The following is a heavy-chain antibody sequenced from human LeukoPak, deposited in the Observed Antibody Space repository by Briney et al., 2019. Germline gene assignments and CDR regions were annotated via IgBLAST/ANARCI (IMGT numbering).Heavy chain of an antibody. D-gene: IGHD5-24*01. CDR3: ARWDDYNNFDF. J-gene: IGHJ4*02. Sequence: PSETLSLTCAVYGGSFSGYYWSWIRQPPGKGLEWIGEINHSGSTNYNPSLKSRVTISVDTSRNQFSLNLNSVTAADTAVYYCARWDDYNNFDFWGQGTLVTVSS. V-gene: IGHV4-34*01. CDR2: INHSGST. CDR1: GGSFSGYY.